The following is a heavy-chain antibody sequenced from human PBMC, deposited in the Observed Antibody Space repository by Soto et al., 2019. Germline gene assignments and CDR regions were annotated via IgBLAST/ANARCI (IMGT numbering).Heavy chain of an antibody. Sequence: SETLSLTCIVSGGSISSSSYYWGWIRQPPGKGLEWIGSIYYSGSTYYNPSLKSRVTISVDTSKNQFSLKLSSVTAADTAVYYCARGRRYSSSWYSDYWGQGTLVTVSS. CDR2: IYYSGST. CDR3: ARGRRYSSSWYSDY. D-gene: IGHD6-13*01. CDR1: GGSISSSSYY. V-gene: IGHV4-39*01. J-gene: IGHJ4*02.